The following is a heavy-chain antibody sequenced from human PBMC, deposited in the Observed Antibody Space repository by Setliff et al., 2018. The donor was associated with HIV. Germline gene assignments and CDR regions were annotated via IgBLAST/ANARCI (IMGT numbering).Heavy chain of an antibody. CDR3: ARYANTYYYGSGSYYLRAFDI. V-gene: IGHV4-34*01. D-gene: IGHD3-10*01. CDR1: GGSFSGYY. J-gene: IGHJ3*02. CDR2: INHSGSA. Sequence: ETLSLTCAVYGGSFSGYYWSWIRQPPGKGLEWIGEINHSGSANYNPSLKSRVTISVDTSKNQFSLKLSSVTAADTAVYYCARYANTYYYGSGSYYLRAFDIWGQGTMVTVSS.